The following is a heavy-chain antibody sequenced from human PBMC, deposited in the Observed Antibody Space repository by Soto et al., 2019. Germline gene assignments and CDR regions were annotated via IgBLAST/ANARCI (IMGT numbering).Heavy chain of an antibody. D-gene: IGHD4-17*01. CDR3: ATELYGDPLYYYYYMDV. V-gene: IGHV4-39*01. CDR1: GGSISSSSYY. J-gene: IGHJ6*03. Sequence: SETLSLTCTVSGGSISSSSYYWGWIRQPPGKGLEWIGSIYYSGSTYYNPSLKSRVTISVDTSKNQSSLKLSSVTAADTAVYYCATELYGDPLYYYYYMDVWGKGTTVTVSS. CDR2: IYYSGST.